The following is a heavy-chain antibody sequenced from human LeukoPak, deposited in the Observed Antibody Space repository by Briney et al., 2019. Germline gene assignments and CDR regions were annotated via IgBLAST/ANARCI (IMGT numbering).Heavy chain of an antibody. Sequence: PGGSLRLSCAASGFTLSSYSMNWVRQAPGKGLEWVSYISSSSGTTYYADSVNARLTISRDNATNSLYLQMNSLRAEDTAVYYCARLAGIWFGEPDHDAFDIWGQGTMVTVSS. CDR1: GFTLSSYS. CDR3: ARLAGIWFGEPDHDAFDI. V-gene: IGHV3-48*01. D-gene: IGHD3-10*01. CDR2: ISSSSGTT. J-gene: IGHJ3*02.